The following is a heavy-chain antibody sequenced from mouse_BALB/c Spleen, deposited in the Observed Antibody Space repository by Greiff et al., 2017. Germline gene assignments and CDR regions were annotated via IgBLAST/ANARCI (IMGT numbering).Heavy chain of an antibody. Sequence: EVKLQESGGGLVKPGGSLKLSCAASGFTFSSYTMSWVRQTPEKRLEWVATISSGGSYTYYPDSVKGRFTISRDNAKNTLYLQMSSLKSEDTAMYYCVYGRAMDYWGQGTSVTVSS. J-gene: IGHJ4*01. CDR1: GFTFSSYT. D-gene: IGHD2-1*01. V-gene: IGHV5-6-4*01. CDR3: VYGRAMDY. CDR2: ISSGGSYT.